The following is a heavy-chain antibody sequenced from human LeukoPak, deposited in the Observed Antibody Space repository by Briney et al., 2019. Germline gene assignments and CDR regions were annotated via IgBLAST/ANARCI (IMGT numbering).Heavy chain of an antibody. CDR1: GGSISSSNW. Sequence: PSETLSLTCAVSGGSISSSNWWSWVRQPPGKGLEWTGEIYHSGSTNYNPSLKSRVTISVDKSKNQFSLKLSSVTAADTAVYYCARDGSVGATIFYWGQGTLVTVSS. D-gene: IGHD1-26*01. V-gene: IGHV4-4*02. CDR3: ARDGSVGATIFY. J-gene: IGHJ4*02. CDR2: IYHSGST.